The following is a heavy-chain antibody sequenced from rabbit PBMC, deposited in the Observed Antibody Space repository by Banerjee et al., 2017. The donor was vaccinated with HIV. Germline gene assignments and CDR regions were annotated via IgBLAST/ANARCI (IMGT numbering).Heavy chain of an antibody. CDR2: IYSSNGDK. CDR1: GSDFSSNA. Sequence: QEQLVESGGGLVQPEGSLTLTCKASGSDFSSNAMCWVRQAPGKGLELIACIYSSNGDKWYASWVNGRFTISRSTSLNTVTLQMTSLTAADTATYFCARDLAGVVGWNLNLWGPGTLVTVS. D-gene: IGHD4-1*01. CDR3: ARDLAGVVGWNLNL. J-gene: IGHJ4*01. V-gene: IGHV1S47*01.